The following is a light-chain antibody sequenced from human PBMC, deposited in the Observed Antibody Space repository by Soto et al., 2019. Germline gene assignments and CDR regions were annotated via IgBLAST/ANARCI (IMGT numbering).Light chain of an antibody. V-gene: IGLV1-40*01. J-gene: IGLJ3*02. Sequence: QAVVTQPPSVSGAPGQRVTISCTDNSSNIGAGYHVHWYQHLPGTAPKLLIYGNINRPSGVPDRFSGSRSGTSASLAITGLQAEDEADYYCQSYDSSLSAWVFGGGTKLTVL. CDR1: SSNIGAGYH. CDR3: QSYDSSLSAWV. CDR2: GNI.